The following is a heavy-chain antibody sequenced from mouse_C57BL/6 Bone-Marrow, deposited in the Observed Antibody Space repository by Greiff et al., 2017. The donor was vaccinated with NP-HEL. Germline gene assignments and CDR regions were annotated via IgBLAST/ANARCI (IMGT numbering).Heavy chain of an antibody. CDR2: IYPGSGST. V-gene: IGHV1-55*01. D-gene: IGHD1-1*01. J-gene: IGHJ1*03. CDR3: AREGYGHWYFDV. Sequence: VQLQQPGAELVKPGASVTMSCKASGYTFTSYWITWVKQRPGQGLEWIGDIYPGSGSTNYNEKFKSKATLTVDTSSSTAYMQLSSLTSEDSAVYYCAREGYGHWYFDVWGTGTTVTVSS. CDR1: GYTFTSYW.